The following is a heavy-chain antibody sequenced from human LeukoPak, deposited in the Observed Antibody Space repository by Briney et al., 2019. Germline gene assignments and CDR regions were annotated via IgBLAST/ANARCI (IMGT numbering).Heavy chain of an antibody. CDR1: GYTFTGYY. D-gene: IGHD2-2*01. V-gene: IGHV1-2*02. CDR3: ARDQPLPEGWFDP. CDR2: INPNSGGT. J-gene: IGHJ5*02. Sequence: ASVKVSCKASGYTFTGYYMHWVRQAPGQGLEWMGWINPNSGGTNYAQKFQGRVTMTRDTSISTAYMEVSRLRSDDTAVYYCARDQPLPEGWFDPWGQGTPVTVSS.